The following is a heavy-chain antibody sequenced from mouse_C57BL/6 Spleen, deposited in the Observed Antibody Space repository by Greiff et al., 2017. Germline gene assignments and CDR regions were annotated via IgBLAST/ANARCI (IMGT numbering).Heavy chain of an antibody. V-gene: IGHV5-6*01. CDR2: ISSGGSYT. Sequence: EVHLVESGGDLVKPGGSLKLSCAASGFTFSSYGMSWVRQTPDKRLEWVATISSGGSYTYYPDSVKGRFTISRDNAKNTLYLQMSSLKSEGTAMYYCARHIPYYGSEDWYFDVWGTGTTVTVSS. D-gene: IGHD1-1*01. CDR3: ARHIPYYGSEDWYFDV. CDR1: GFTFSSYG. J-gene: IGHJ1*03.